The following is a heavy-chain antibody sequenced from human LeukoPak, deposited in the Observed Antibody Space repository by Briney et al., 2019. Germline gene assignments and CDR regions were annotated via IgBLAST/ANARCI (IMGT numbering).Heavy chain of an antibody. V-gene: IGHV3-23*01. Sequence: GGSLRLSCAASGFTFTSYAMSWVRQAPGKGLEWVSSIGGSGGSTYYADSVKGRFTISRDNSKNTLYLQMNSLRAEDTAVYYCARGKQLEDYWGQGTLVTVSS. CDR3: ARGKQLEDY. D-gene: IGHD6-6*01. CDR2: IGGSGGST. CDR1: GFTFTSYA. J-gene: IGHJ4*02.